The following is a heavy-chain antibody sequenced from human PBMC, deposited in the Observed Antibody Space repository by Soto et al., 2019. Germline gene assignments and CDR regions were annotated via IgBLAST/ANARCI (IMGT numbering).Heavy chain of an antibody. Sequence: ALRLSCAASGFAFSSYGMHWVRQAPGKGLEWVAVISYDGSNKYDADSVKGRFTLSRDNSKNTLYLQMSTLGVEDTAVYYCAKDLLLRSSAFVYYYAMDVWGQGT. CDR3: AKDLLLRSSAFVYYYAMDV. V-gene: IGHV3-30*18. CDR2: ISYDGSNK. CDR1: GFAFSSYG. J-gene: IGHJ6*02. D-gene: IGHD6-6*01.